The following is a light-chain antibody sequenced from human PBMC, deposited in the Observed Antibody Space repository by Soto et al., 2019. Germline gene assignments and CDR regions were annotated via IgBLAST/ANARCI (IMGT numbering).Light chain of an antibody. CDR2: AAS. Sequence: DIQMTQSPSSLSASVGDRVTITCRASQSISIYLNWYQQKPGNAPKLLIYAASNLQNGVPSRFSGSGSGTDFTLTISSLQPEDFATYFCQQTSSNPRTFGQGTKVDIK. V-gene: IGKV1-39*01. J-gene: IGKJ1*01. CDR3: QQTSSNPRT. CDR1: QSISIY.